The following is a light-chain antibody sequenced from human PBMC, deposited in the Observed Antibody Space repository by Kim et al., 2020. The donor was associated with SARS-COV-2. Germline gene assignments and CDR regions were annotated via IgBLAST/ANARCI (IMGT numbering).Light chain of an antibody. CDR1: QGVSSY. CDR2: AAS. CDR3: QQLHSYPRT. Sequence: DIQLTQSPSFLSASVGDRVTITCRASQGVSSYLAWYQQQPGSAPKLLISAASSLQSGVPSRFGGSGSGTEFTLTISSLQPEDFATYYCQQLHSYPRTFGGGTKVDIK. V-gene: IGKV1-9*01. J-gene: IGKJ4*01.